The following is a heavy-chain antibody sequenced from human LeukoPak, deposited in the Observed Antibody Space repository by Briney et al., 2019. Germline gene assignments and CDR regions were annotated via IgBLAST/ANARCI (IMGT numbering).Heavy chain of an antibody. CDR2: INWNGGST. J-gene: IGHJ3*02. CDR1: GFTFSSYS. D-gene: IGHD1-7*01. Sequence: GGSLRLSCAASGFTFSSYSMNWVRQAPGKGLEWVSGINWNGGSTGYADSVKGRFTISRDNAKNSLYLQMNSLRAEDTALYYCARGYNWNYQNAFDIWGQGTMVTVSS. CDR3: ARGYNWNYQNAFDI. V-gene: IGHV3-20*04.